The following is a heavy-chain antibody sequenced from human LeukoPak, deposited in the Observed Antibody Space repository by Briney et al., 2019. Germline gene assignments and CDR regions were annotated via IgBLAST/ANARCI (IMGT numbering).Heavy chain of an antibody. D-gene: IGHD3-3*01. CDR3: GRETDFGVVTN. Sequence: SQTPSLICAISGDSVSSNGASWNWVRQSPSRGLEWLGRTYYRSQQWHSDYAPSVKGRITLNPDTSKNQFSLQLNSMTPEDTAVYYCGRETDFGVVTNWGQGTLVTVSS. V-gene: IGHV6-1*01. CDR1: GDSVSSNGAS. CDR2: TYYRSQQWHS. J-gene: IGHJ4*02.